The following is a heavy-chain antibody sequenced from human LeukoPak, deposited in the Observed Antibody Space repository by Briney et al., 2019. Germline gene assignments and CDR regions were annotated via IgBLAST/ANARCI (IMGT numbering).Heavy chain of an antibody. D-gene: IGHD3-16*01. CDR1: GFTFSTYA. V-gene: IGHV3-23*01. Sequence: GGSLRLSCAASGFTFSTYAMSWVRQAPGKGLEWVSAISGSGASTYYADSVKGRFTISRDNAKNSLYLQMNSLRAEDTAVYYCARDLGPADPHDAFDIWGQGTMVTVSS. J-gene: IGHJ3*02. CDR2: ISGSGAST. CDR3: ARDLGPADPHDAFDI.